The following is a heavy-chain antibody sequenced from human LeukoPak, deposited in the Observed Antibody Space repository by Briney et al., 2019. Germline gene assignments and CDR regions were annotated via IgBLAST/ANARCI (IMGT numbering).Heavy chain of an antibody. CDR2: ISGGGGNT. CDR1: KFAFSSYA. CDR3: AREPRITMSTAAFDI. D-gene: IGHD3-22*01. Sequence: GGSLRLSCAASKFAFSSYAMSWVRQAPGKGLEWVSAISGGGGNTYYADSVKGRFTISRDNSKNTLYLQMNSLRAEDTTVYHCAREPRITMSTAAFDIWGQGTMVTVSS. V-gene: IGHV3-23*01. J-gene: IGHJ3*02.